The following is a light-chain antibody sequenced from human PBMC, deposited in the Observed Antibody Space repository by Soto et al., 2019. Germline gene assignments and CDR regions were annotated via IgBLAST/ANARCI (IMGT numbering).Light chain of an antibody. J-gene: IGKJ1*01. CDR2: GAS. CDR1: QSIRSN. CDR3: QQYHIWPPWT. Sequence: EIVMTQSPDTLSVSPGEGATLSCRVSQSIRSNLAWYQQRPGQAPRLLMYGASTRADGIPARLTGSGSGTEFTLTISSLQSEDFAGYYCQQYHIWPPWTSGQGTKVEL. V-gene: IGKV3-15*01.